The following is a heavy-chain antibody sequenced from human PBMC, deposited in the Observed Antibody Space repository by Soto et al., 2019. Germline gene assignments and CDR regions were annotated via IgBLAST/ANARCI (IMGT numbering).Heavy chain of an antibody. CDR2: INPNSGGT. Sequence: ASGKVSCKGSGYTFTGYYMHWVRQAPGQGLEWMGWINPNSGGTNYAQKFQGRVTMTRDTSISTAYMELSRLRSDDTAVYYCARAESSSWYPHFDYWGQGTLVTVSS. J-gene: IGHJ4*02. V-gene: IGHV1-2*02. D-gene: IGHD6-13*01. CDR1: GYTFTGYY. CDR3: ARAESSSWYPHFDY.